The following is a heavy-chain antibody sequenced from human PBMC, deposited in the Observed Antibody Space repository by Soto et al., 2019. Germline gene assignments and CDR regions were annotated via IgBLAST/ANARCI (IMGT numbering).Heavy chain of an antibody. CDR2: IYYSGST. CDR1: GGSISSGDYY. D-gene: IGHD3-3*01. Sequence: PSETLSLTCTVSGGSISSGDYYWSWIRQPPGKGLEWIGHIYYSGSTYYNPSLKSRVTISVDTSKNQFSLKLSSVTAADTAVYYCASVDFWSVQIDYWGQGTLVTVSS. CDR3: ASVDFWSVQIDY. J-gene: IGHJ4*02. V-gene: IGHV4-30-4*01.